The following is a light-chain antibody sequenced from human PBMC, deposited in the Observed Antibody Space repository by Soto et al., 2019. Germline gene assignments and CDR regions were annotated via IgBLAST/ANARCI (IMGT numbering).Light chain of an antibody. Sequence: QSALTQPASVSGSPGQSITISCTGTSSDVGSYNLVSWYQQRPGKAPKLMIYEGSKRPSGVSNRFSGSKSGNTASLTISGLQAEDEADYYCCSYAGSSTVVFGGGTKVTVL. V-gene: IGLV2-23*01. CDR2: EGS. J-gene: IGLJ2*01. CDR3: CSYAGSSTVV. CDR1: SSDVGSYNL.